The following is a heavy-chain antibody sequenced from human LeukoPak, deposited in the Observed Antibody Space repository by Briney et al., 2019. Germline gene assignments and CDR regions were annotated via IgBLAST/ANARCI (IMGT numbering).Heavy chain of an antibody. D-gene: IGHD2-2*01. CDR3: AEDFKVIVVVPAAFDY. V-gene: IGHV3-23*01. CDR1: GFTFSSYA. CDR2: ISGSGGST. J-gene: IGHJ4*02. Sequence: PGGSLRLSCAASGFTFSSYAMSWVRQAPGKGLEWVSAISGSGGSTYYADSVKGRFTISRDNSKNTLYLQMNSLRAEDTAVYYCAEDFKVIVVVPAAFDYWGQGTLVTVSS.